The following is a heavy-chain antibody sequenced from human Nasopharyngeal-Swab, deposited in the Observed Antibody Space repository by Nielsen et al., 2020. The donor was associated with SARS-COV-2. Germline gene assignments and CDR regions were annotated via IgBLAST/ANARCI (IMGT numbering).Heavy chain of an antibody. CDR2: IYPGDSDT. V-gene: IGHV5-51*01. CDR3: ARHLFPRGDYYGMDV. CDR1: GYSFTAYW. J-gene: IGHJ6*02. D-gene: IGHD2-15*01. Sequence: GESLKISCKGSGYSFTAYWIGWVRQMPGKGLEWMGIIYPGDSDTRYSPSFQGQVTISADKSISTAYLQWCSLKASDTAIYYCARHLFPRGDYYGMDVWGQGTTVTVSS.